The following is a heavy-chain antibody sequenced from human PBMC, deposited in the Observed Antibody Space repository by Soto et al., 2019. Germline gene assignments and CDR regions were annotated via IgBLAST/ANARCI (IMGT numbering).Heavy chain of an antibody. CDR1: GYTFTSYG. J-gene: IGHJ4*02. V-gene: IGHV1-18*01. Sequence: ASVKVSCKASGYTFTSYGISWVRQAPGQGLEWMGWISAYNGNTNYAQKLQGRVTMTTDTSTSTAYMELRSLRSDDTDVYYCARESETGGGVIVTDLGLIDYWGQGTLVTVSS. CDR2: ISAYNGNT. CDR3: ARESETGGGVIVTDLGLIDY. D-gene: IGHD3-16*02.